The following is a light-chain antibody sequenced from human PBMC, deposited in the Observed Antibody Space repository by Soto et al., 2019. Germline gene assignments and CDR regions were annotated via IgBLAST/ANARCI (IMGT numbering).Light chain of an antibody. Sequence: EIVLTQSPGTLSLSPGERATLSCRASQSVSSSYLAWYQQKPGQAPRLLIYGASSRATGIPDRFSGSGSGTDFTITISRLEPEDFAVYYCQQYGSSTCTFGQGTKVEIK. J-gene: IGKJ1*01. CDR3: QQYGSSTCT. CDR2: GAS. CDR1: QSVSSSY. V-gene: IGKV3-20*01.